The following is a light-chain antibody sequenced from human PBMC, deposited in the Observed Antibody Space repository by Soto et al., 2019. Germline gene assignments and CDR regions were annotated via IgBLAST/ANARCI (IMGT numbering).Light chain of an antibody. CDR2: DAS. CDR1: QTVSNSY. CDR3: HQYAVSPLT. Sequence: EIVLTQSPGTLSLSPGERATLSCRASQTVSNSYLAWYQQKPGQAPRLLIYDASNRATGVPDRFSGSGSGTDFTLSVTRLEPEDFAVYYCHQYAVSPLTFGGGTTVEIK. J-gene: IGKJ4*01. V-gene: IGKV3-20*01.